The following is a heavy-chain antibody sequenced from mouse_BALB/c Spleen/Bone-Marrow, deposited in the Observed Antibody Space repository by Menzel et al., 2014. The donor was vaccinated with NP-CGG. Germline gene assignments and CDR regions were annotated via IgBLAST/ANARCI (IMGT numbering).Heavy chain of an antibody. J-gene: IGHJ2*01. D-gene: IGHD2-4*01. CDR2: IRSGGTDT. CDR1: GFAFXSYD. V-gene: IGHV5-9*02. CDR3: ARRRGYDYAFDY. Sequence: EVKLVESGGGLVKPGGSLKLSCAASGFAFXSYDMSWVRQTPEKRLEWVATIRSGGTDTYYSDSVKGRITISRDNARNTLYLQMSSLRSEDTALYYCARRRGYDYAFDYWGQGTTLTVSS.